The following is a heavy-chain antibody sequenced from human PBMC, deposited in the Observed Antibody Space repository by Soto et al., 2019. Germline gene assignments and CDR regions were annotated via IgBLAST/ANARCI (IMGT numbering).Heavy chain of an antibody. CDR1: GGSISSSSYY. CDR3: ATQEVGGSYVYTFDP. J-gene: IGHJ5*02. D-gene: IGHD1-26*01. V-gene: IGHV4-39*02. CDR2: IYYSGST. Sequence: SETLSLTCTVSGGSISSSSYYWGWIRQPPGKGMEWIGSIYYSGSTYYNPSLKSRVTISVDTSKNHFSLKLSSVTAADTAVYYCATQEVGGSYVYTFDPWGQGTLVTVSS.